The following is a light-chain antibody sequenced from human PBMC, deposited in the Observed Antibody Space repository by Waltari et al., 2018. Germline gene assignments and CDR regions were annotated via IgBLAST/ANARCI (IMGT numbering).Light chain of an antibody. Sequence: QSALPQPASVSGSPGQSITISCSGTRSHVGGLNDVAWYQQNPGKAPKLMISNVNRRAPGCSNRFSGSKSGNTAALTISGLQAEDEADYYCSSYTTDSTWVFGGGTKLTVL. CDR2: NVN. CDR3: SSYTTDSTWV. V-gene: IGLV2-14*01. J-gene: IGLJ3*02. CDR1: RSHVGGLND.